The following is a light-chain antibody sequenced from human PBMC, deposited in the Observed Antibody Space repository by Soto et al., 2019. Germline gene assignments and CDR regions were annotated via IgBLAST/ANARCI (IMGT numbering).Light chain of an antibody. CDR2: EVT. Sequence: SALTQPASVSGSPGQSITISCTGSSSDVGAYNFVSWYQHHPGKAPKLILYEVTTRPSGVSSRFSGSKSGNTASLTISGLQADDEANYYCSSYTSSNTPYVFGNGTKVTVL. J-gene: IGLJ1*01. CDR1: SSDVGAYNF. V-gene: IGLV2-14*01. CDR3: SSYTSSNTPYV.